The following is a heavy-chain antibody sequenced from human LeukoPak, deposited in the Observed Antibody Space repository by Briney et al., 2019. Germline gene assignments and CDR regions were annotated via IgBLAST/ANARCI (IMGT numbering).Heavy chain of an antibody. V-gene: IGHV3-30*18. J-gene: IGHJ4*02. CDR3: AKELGVWGSYRYLDY. Sequence: GGSLRLSCVASGFTFSSYGMHWVRQAPGKGLEWVAVMSYDGSDNYYADSVKGRFTISRDNSKNTLYLQMNSLRAEDTAGYYCAKELGVWGSYRYLDYWGQGTLVTVSS. D-gene: IGHD3-16*02. CDR1: GFTFSSYG. CDR2: MSYDGSDN.